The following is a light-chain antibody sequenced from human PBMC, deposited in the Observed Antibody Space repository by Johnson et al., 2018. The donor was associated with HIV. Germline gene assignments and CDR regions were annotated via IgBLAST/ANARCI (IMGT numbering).Light chain of an antibody. J-gene: IGLJ1*01. V-gene: IGLV1-51*02. CDR3: GTWDSSLSAHYV. CDR1: SSNIGSNF. CDR2: ESN. Sequence: QSVLTQPPSVSAAPGQKVTISCSGSSSNIGSNFVSWYQQLPGKAPKLLIYESNKRPSGIPDRFSGSESGTSATLGITGLQTGDEADYYCGTWDSSLSAHYVFGTGTKVTVL.